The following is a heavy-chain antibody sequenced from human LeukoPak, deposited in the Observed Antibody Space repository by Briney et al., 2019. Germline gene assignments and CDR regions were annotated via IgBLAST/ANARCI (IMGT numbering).Heavy chain of an antibody. D-gene: IGHD2-8*01. Sequence: ASVKVSCKASGYTFIGYYMHWVRQAPGQGLEWMGRINPNSGGTNYAQKFQGRVTMTRDTSISTAYMELSRLRSDDTAVYYCARVSCTNGVCHYRDFDYWGQGTLVTVSS. CDR2: INPNSGGT. J-gene: IGHJ4*02. CDR3: ARVSCTNGVCHYRDFDY. V-gene: IGHV1-2*06. CDR1: GYTFIGYY.